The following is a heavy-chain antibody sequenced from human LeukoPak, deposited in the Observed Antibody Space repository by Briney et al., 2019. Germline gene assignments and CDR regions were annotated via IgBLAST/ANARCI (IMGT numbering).Heavy chain of an antibody. CDR3: ARRNYYYYMDV. V-gene: IGHV4-4*09. CDR1: GGSISSYY. CDR2: IYTSGST. Sequence: SETLSLTCTVSGGSISSYYWSWIRQPPGKGLEWIGYIYTSGSTNYNPSLKSRVTISVDTSKNQFSLKLSSVTAADTAVYYGARRNYYYYMDVWDKGTTVTVSS. J-gene: IGHJ6*03.